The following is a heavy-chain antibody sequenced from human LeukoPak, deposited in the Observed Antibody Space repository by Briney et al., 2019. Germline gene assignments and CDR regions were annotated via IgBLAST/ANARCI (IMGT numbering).Heavy chain of an antibody. V-gene: IGHV3-30*03. J-gene: IGHJ4*02. D-gene: IGHD6-13*01. Sequence: GGSLRLSCAVSGFTFSSYGMHWVRQAPGKGLEWVAVISYDGSNKYYADSVKGRFTISRDSSKNTLYLQMSSLRAEDTAVYYCARDGTAPGTEFDYWGQGTLVTVSS. CDR2: ISYDGSNK. CDR1: GFTFSSYG. CDR3: ARDGTAPGTEFDY.